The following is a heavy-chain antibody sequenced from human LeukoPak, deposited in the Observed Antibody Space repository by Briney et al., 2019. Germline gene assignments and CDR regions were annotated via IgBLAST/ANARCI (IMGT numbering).Heavy chain of an antibody. J-gene: IGHJ4*02. Sequence: GGSLRLSCVASGFTFDDYGMSWVRQAPGKGLEWVSGINWNGGSTGYADSVKGRFTISRDNAKNSLYLQMNSLRAEDTALYYCARDYPLALGCTNGVCFGPGDYWGQGTLVTVSS. CDR3: ARDYPLALGCTNGVCFGPGDY. D-gene: IGHD2-8*01. CDR2: INWNGGST. CDR1: GFTFDDYG. V-gene: IGHV3-20*04.